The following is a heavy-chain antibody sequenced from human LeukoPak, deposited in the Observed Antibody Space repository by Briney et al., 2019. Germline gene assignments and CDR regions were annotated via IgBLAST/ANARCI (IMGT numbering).Heavy chain of an antibody. CDR3: VREPRGYHYTYFDY. CDR2: IASGFQT. CDR1: GFTLGSHD. J-gene: IGHJ4*02. D-gene: IGHD5-18*01. Sequence: GGSLRLSCTASGFTLGSHDMHWVRQTTGEGLEWVAAIASGFQTFYAGSVKGRFTVSREDAKNSLYLQMNSLRAGDTAVYYCVREPRGYHYTYFDYWGQGTLVTVSS. V-gene: IGHV3-13*01.